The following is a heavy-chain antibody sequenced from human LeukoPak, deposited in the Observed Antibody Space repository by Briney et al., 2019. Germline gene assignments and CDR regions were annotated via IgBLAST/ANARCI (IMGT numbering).Heavy chain of an antibody. V-gene: IGHV3-7*01. CDR1: GFTFSSYW. D-gene: IGHD1-1*01. Sequence: GGSLRLSCAASGFTFSSYWMSWVRQAPGKGLEWVANIKQDGSEKYYVDSVKGRFTISRDNAKNSLYLQMNSLRAEDTAVYYCARWKGPRYYYGMDVWGQGTTVTVSS. CDR2: IKQDGSEK. J-gene: IGHJ6*02. CDR3: ARWKGPRYYYGMDV.